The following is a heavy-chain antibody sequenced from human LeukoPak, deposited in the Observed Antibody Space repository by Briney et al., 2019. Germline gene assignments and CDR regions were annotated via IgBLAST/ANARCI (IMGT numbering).Heavy chain of an antibody. CDR1: GSSISSSSYY. CDR2: IYYSGST. CDR3: ARSQWELLPYYFDY. V-gene: IGHV4-39*07. J-gene: IGHJ4*02. Sequence: SETLSLTCTVSGSSISSSSYYWGWIRQPPGKGLEWIGSIYYSGSTYYNPSLKSRVTISVDTFKNQFSLKLSSVTAADTAVYYCARSQWELLPYYFDYWGQGTLVTVSS. D-gene: IGHD1-26*01.